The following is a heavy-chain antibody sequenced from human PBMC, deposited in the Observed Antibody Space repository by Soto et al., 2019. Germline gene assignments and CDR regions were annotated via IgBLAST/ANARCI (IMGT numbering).Heavy chain of an antibody. Sequence: GGSLRLSCEASGFIFSAYFMTWVRQAPGKGLEWVSGISGPGSDTDYADSVKGRFTISRDNSKITLFLQMSSLRVEDTAVYYCAREDGGLDYGDYIYYYGMDVWGQGTTVTVSS. V-gene: IGHV3-23*01. J-gene: IGHJ6*02. CDR1: GFIFSAYF. D-gene: IGHD4-17*01. CDR3: AREDGGLDYGDYIYYYGMDV. CDR2: ISGPGSDT.